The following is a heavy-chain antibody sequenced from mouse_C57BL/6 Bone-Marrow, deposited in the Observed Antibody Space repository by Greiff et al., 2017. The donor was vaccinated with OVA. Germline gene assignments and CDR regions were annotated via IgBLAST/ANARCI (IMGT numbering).Heavy chain of an antibody. CDR1: GFTFTDYY. Sequence: EVQRVESGGGLVQPGGSLSLSCAASGFTFTDYYMSWVRQPPGKALEWLGCIRNKANGYTTEYSSSVKGRFTISREKSQSILYLQMNSLRAEDSATYYCARFSSSYMYYFGYWGQGTTLTVSS. CDR2: IRNKANGYTT. J-gene: IGHJ2*01. CDR3: ARFSSSYMYYFGY. D-gene: IGHD1-1*01. V-gene: IGHV7-3*01.